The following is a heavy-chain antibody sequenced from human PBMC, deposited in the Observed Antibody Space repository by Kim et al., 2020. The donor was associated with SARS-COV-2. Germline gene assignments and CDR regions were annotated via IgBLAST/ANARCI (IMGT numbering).Heavy chain of an antibody. CDR1: GFTFSSYA. CDR2: ISGSGGST. V-gene: IGHV3-23*01. J-gene: IGHJ4*02. Sequence: GGSLRLSCAASGFTFSSYAMSWVRQAPGKGLEWVSAISGSGGSTYYADSVKGRFTISRDNSKNTLYLQMNSLRAEDTALYYCAKEWRGYSSGSLDYWGQGTLVTVSS. D-gene: IGHD6-19*01. CDR3: AKEWRGYSSGSLDY.